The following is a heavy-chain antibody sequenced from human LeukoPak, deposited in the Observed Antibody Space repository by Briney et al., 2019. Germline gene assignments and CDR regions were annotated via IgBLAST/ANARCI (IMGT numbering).Heavy chain of an antibody. D-gene: IGHD6-19*01. CDR3: ARRYSSGWYERGSNWFDP. Sequence: SETLSLTCTVSGGSISSSSYYWGWIRQPPGKGLEWIGSIYYSGSTYYNPSLKSRVTISVDTSKNQFSLKLSSVTAADTAVYYCARRYSSGWYERGSNWFDPWGQGTLVTVSS. CDR2: IYYSGST. J-gene: IGHJ5*02. V-gene: IGHV4-39*07. CDR1: GGSISSSSYY.